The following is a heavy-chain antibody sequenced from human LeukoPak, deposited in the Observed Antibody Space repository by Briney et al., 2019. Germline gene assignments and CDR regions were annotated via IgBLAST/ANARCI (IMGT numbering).Heavy chain of an antibody. CDR1: GFTFSSYE. CDR3: AREALNMYYGMDV. CDR2: ISSSGSTI. V-gene: IGHV3-48*03. Sequence: PGGSLRLSCADSGFTFSSYEMNWLRQAPGKGLEWVSYISSSGSTIYYADSVKGRFTISRDNAKNSLSLQMNSLRAEDTAVYYCAREALNMYYGMDVRGQGTTITVSS. D-gene: IGHD1/OR15-1a*01. J-gene: IGHJ6*02.